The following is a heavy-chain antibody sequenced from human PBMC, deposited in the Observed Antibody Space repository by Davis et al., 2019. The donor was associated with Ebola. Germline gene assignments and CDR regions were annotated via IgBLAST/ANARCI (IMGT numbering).Heavy chain of an antibody. CDR1: GGSVTSYY. J-gene: IGHJ3*02. CDR2: IYYSGST. V-gene: IGHV4-59*02. D-gene: IGHD6-13*01. CDR3: TSRRRYSSSWSDAFDI. Sequence: MPSETLSLTCTVSGGSVTSYYWSWIRQPPGKGLEWIGYIYYSGSTNYNPSLKSRVTISVDKSKNQFSLKLSSVTAADTAVYYCTSRRRYSSSWSDAFDIWSQGTMVTVSS.